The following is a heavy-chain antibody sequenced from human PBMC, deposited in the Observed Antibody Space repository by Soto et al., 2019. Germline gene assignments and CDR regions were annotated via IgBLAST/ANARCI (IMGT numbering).Heavy chain of an antibody. CDR1: GGTFSSYA. V-gene: IGHV1-69*13. CDR3: ARSEIAARPRYYYYGMDV. CDR2: IIPIFGTA. Sequence: ASVKVSCKASGGTFSSYAISWVRQAPGQGLEWMGGIIPIFGTANYAQKFQGRVTITADESTSTAYMELSSLRSEDTAVYYCARSEIAARPRYYYYGMDVWGQGTTVTVSS. D-gene: IGHD6-6*01. J-gene: IGHJ6*02.